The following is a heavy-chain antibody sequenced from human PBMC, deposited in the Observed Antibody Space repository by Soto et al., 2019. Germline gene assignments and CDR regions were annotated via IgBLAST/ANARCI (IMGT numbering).Heavy chain of an antibody. V-gene: IGHV4-59*11. CDR1: GGSINSHS. Sequence: QVQLQESGPGLVKPSETLSLTCTVSGGSINSHSWSWIRQPPGKGLEWIGDIYHSGSTNNNPFLKSRVAIYMDRSKNQSSLKLTSLTAADTAVYYCARVGNSGYDFRAYDIWGQGTMLSVSS. J-gene: IGHJ3*02. CDR3: ARVGNSGYDFRAYDI. CDR2: IYHSGST. D-gene: IGHD5-12*01.